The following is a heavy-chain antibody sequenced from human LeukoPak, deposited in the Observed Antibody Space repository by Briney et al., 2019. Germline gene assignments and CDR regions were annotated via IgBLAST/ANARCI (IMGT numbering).Heavy chain of an antibody. D-gene: IGHD4-17*01. J-gene: IGHJ5*02. CDR2: INHSGST. CDR3: ARGWDYGDYDAGTSDWFDP. Sequence: SETLSLTCAVYGGSFSGYYWSWIRQPPGKGREWIGEINHSGSTNYNPSLKSRVTISVDTSKNQFSLKLSSVTAADTAVYYCARGWDYGDYDAGTSDWFDPWGQGTLVTVSS. V-gene: IGHV4-34*01. CDR1: GGSFSGYY.